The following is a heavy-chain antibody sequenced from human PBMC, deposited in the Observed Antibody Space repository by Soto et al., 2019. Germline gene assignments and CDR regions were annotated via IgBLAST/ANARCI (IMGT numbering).Heavy chain of an antibody. V-gene: IGHV2-5*02. CDR3: AHSYSSSPDDGFDV. J-gene: IGHJ3*01. CDR1: GFSLTTRGVG. Sequence: QITLKESGQTLVKPTQILTLTCTFSGFSLTTRGVGVGWIRQPPGEALEWIALIYWDDDERYSPSLRSRLTITKDTSKNQVVLTMTNMEPVDTGTYYCAHSYSSSPDDGFDVWGQGTRVTVSS. D-gene: IGHD6-6*01. CDR2: IYWDDDE.